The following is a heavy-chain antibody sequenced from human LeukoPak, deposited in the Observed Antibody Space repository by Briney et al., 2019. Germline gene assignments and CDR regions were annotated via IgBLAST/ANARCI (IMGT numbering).Heavy chain of an antibody. D-gene: IGHD5-18*01. CDR2: IHYSGGIT. Sequence: SESLSLTCTVSGGSISSYYWSWIRQPPGKGLEWIGYIHYSGGITYYNPSLKSRVTISLDTSKNQFSLKLNSVTAADTAVYYCARALRGNSYGRLDYWGQGTLVTVSS. V-gene: IGHV4-59*12. J-gene: IGHJ4*02. CDR3: ARALRGNSYGRLDY. CDR1: GGSISSYY.